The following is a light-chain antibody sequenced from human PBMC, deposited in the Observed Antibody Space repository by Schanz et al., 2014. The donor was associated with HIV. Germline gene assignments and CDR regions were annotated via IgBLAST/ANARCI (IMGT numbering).Light chain of an antibody. CDR1: SSDVGGYNY. J-gene: IGLJ3*02. Sequence: QSALTQPASVSGSPGQSITISCTGTSSDVGGYNYVSWYQQHPGKAPKLLIYNVSSRPSGVSNRFSGSKSGNTASLTISGLQAEDEADYYCSSYISGNTWVFGGGTKLTVL. CDR2: NVS. V-gene: IGLV2-14*01. CDR3: SSYISGNTWV.